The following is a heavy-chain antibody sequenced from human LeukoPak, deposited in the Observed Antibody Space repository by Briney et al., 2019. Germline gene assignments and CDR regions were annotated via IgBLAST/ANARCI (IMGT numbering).Heavy chain of an antibody. Sequence: PGGSLRLSCTASGFTFSSYGMHWVRQAPGKGLEWVAFIRYDGSNKYYVDSVKGRFTISRDDSKNTLYLQMNSLRAEDTAVYYRAKGRYGGNSGIDYWGQGTLVTVSS. CDR2: IRYDGSNK. J-gene: IGHJ4*02. D-gene: IGHD4-23*01. CDR1: GFTFSSYG. CDR3: AKGRYGGNSGIDY. V-gene: IGHV3-30*02.